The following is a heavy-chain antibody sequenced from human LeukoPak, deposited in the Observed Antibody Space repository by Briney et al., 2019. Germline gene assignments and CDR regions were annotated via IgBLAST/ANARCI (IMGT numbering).Heavy chain of an antibody. CDR1: GFPFSSYE. J-gene: IGHJ6*02. CDR2: IISSGSTI. CDR3: ARDVLTPNSYGMDV. D-gene: IGHD4-23*01. Sequence: GSLPLSCAASGFPFSSYEMNWVRQATGQGLEWVSYIISSGSTIYYADSVKGRFTISRDNAKNSLYLQMNSLRAEDTAVYYCARDVLTPNSYGMDVWGQGTTVTVSS. V-gene: IGHV3-48*03.